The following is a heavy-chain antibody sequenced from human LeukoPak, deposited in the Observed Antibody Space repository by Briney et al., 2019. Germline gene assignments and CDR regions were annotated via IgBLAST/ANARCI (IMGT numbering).Heavy chain of an antibody. CDR3: ARHVGYGNNWFDP. CDR2: IYYTGST. Sequence: SETLSLTCTVSGGSISSSYWSWIRQPPGKGLEWIGYIYYTGSTNYNPSLKSRVTISVDTSKNQFSLRLSSVTAADTAVYYCARHVGYGNNWFDPWGQGTLVTVSS. J-gene: IGHJ5*02. V-gene: IGHV4-59*08. D-gene: IGHD5-18*01. CDR1: GGSISSSY.